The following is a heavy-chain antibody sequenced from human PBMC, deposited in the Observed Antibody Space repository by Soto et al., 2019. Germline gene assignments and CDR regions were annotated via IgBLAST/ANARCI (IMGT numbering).Heavy chain of an antibody. J-gene: IGHJ4*02. Sequence: ASVKVSCKAFGYTYTSYAMHWVRQAPGQRLEWMGWINAGNGNTKYSQKFQGRVTITRDTSASTAYMELSSLRSEDTAVYYCAREEGAMDFDYWGQGTLVTVSS. CDR3: AREEGAMDFDY. CDR2: INAGNGNT. CDR1: GYTYTSYA. V-gene: IGHV1-3*01. D-gene: IGHD2-2*01.